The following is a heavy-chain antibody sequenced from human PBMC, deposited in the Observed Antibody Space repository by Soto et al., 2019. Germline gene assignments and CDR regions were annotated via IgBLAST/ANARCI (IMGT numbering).Heavy chain of an antibody. Sequence: HPGGSLRLSCAASGFTFSSSAMSWVRQAPGKGLEWVSAISGSGGSTYYADTVKGRFTVSRDNSKNTLYLQMNSLRAEDTAVYYCARSGYYYPLDFDHWGQGNLVTVSS. CDR1: GFTFSSSA. V-gene: IGHV3-23*01. D-gene: IGHD3-22*01. CDR3: ARSGYYYPLDFDH. CDR2: ISGSGGST. J-gene: IGHJ4*02.